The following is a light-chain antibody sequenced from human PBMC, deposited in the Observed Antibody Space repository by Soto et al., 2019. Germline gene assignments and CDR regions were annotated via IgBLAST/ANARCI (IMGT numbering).Light chain of an antibody. CDR1: QTISSY. CDR2: AAS. V-gene: IGKV1-39*01. CDR3: QQSYSNPLT. J-gene: IGKJ1*01. Sequence: DIQMTQSPSSLSASVGDRVTITCRASQTISSYLNWYQQKPGKAPKLLIYAASSLQSGVPSRFSGSGSGTDFTLTISSLQPEDVATYYCQQSYSNPLTFGQVTKV.